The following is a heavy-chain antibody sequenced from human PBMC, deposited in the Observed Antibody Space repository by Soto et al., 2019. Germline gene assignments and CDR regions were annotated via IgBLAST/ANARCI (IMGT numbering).Heavy chain of an antibody. Sequence: GGSLRLSCAASGFSFSNYEMNWVRQAPGKGLEWVAYISSGGDTIHYADSVRGRFTVSRDNARNSLSLQMNTLRVEDTALYYCARDRAAGGYWGQGTLVTVSS. J-gene: IGHJ4*02. CDR2: ISSGGDTI. V-gene: IGHV3-48*03. D-gene: IGHD6-13*01. CDR1: GFSFSNYE. CDR3: ARDRAAGGY.